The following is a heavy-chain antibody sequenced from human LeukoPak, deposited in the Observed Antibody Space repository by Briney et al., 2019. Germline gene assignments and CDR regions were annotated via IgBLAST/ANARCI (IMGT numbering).Heavy chain of an antibody. CDR1: GFTVSSNY. J-gene: IGHJ3*02. Sequence: GGSLRLSCAASGFTVSSNYMSWVRQAPGKGLEWVSVIYSGGSIYYADSVKGRFTISRDNSKNTLYLQMNSLRAEDTAVYYCARAVRQYYYDSSGYAFDIWGQGTMVTVSS. CDR2: IYSGGSI. D-gene: IGHD3-22*01. V-gene: IGHV3-53*01. CDR3: ARAVRQYYYDSSGYAFDI.